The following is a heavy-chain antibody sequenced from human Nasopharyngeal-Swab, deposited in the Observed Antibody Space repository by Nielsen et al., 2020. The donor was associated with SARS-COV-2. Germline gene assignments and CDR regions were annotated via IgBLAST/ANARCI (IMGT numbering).Heavy chain of an antibody. CDR1: GGSISSGGYS. D-gene: IGHD3-9*01. J-gene: IGHJ4*02. V-gene: IGHV4-31*11. Sequence: SETLSLTCAVSGGSISSGGYSWSWIRQHPGKGLEWIGYIHYTGSDYYNPSLETRVTISVDTSKNQFSLKLSSVTAADTAVYYCARDILFDYWGQGTLVTVSS. CDR2: IHYTGSD. CDR3: ARDILFDY.